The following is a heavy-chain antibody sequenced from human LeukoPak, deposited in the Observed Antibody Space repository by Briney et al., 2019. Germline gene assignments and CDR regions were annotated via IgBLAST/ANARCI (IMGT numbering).Heavy chain of an antibody. CDR3: ARTISSGWVDY. CDR1: GGSISSYY. D-gene: IGHD6-19*01. Sequence: SETLSLTCTVSGGSISSYYWSWTRQPPGKGLEWIGYIYYSGSTNYNPSLKSRVTISVDTSKNQFSLKLSSVTAADTAVYYCARTISSGWVDYWGQGTLVTVSS. J-gene: IGHJ4*02. V-gene: IGHV4-59*01. CDR2: IYYSGST.